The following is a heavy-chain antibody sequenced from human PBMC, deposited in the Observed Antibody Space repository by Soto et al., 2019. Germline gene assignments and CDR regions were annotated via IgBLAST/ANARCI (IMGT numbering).Heavy chain of an antibody. CDR2: ISAYNDHT. CDR3: ARGTYFDY. D-gene: IGHD1-1*01. V-gene: IGHV1-18*01. CDR1: GYIMTTYG. Sequence: QVQLVQSGTEVKKPGASVKVACKASGYIMTTYGVSWVRQAPGQGIEWVGWISAYNDHTNYAQKFQGRVTMTPDTSTSTAYMELRSMVSDDTAVYYCARGTYFDYWGQGTLVTVSS. J-gene: IGHJ4*02.